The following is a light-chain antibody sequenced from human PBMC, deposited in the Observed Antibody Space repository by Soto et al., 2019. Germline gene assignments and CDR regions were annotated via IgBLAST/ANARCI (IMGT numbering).Light chain of an antibody. V-gene: IGLV1-40*01. Sequence: QSVLTQPPSVPGAPGQRVTIPCTGSSSDIGSFYDVHWYQQLPGTVPKLLIYGDNNRPSGVPDRFSGSKSGTSASLAITGLQADDAADYYCQSYDNSLSHVVFGGGTKLTVL. CDR2: GDN. CDR3: QSYDNSLSHVV. CDR1: SSDIGSFYD. J-gene: IGLJ2*01.